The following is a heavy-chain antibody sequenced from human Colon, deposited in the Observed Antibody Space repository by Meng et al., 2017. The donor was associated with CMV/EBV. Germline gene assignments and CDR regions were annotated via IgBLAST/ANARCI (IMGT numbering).Heavy chain of an antibody. Sequence: GESLKISCAASGFTFSNAWMSWVRQAPGKGLERVGRIKSKTDGGTTDYAAPVKGRFTISRDDSKNTLYLQMNSLKTEDTAVYYCTTNYYYDSSGYYYYFDYWGQGTLVTVSS. CDR2: IKSKTDGGTT. CDR1: GFTFSNAW. J-gene: IGHJ4*02. V-gene: IGHV3-15*01. CDR3: TTNYYYDSSGYYYYFDY. D-gene: IGHD3-22*01.